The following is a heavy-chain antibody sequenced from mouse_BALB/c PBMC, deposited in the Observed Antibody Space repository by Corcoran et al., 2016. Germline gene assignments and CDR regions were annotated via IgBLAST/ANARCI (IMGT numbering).Heavy chain of an antibody. Sequence: QIQLQQSGPELVKPGASVKISCKASGYTFTDYYINWVKQKPGQGLGWMGWIYPGSGNTKYNEKFKGKATLTVDTSSSTAYMQLSSLTSEDTAVYFCARGAGAYWGQGTLVTVSA. CDR1: GYTFTDYY. J-gene: IGHJ3*01. CDR2: IYPGSGNT. V-gene: IGHV1-84*02. CDR3: ARGAGAY.